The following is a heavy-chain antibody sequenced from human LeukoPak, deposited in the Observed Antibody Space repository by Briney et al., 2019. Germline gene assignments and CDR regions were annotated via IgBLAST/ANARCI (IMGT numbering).Heavy chain of an antibody. CDR1: GFTFSSYG. Sequence: GGSLRLSCAASGFTFSSYGMHWVRQAPGKGLEWVAVIWYDGTNKYYADSVKGRFTISRDNSKNTLYLQMNSLRAEDTAVYYCARTLTILDAFDIWCQGTMVTVSS. CDR2: IWYDGTNK. J-gene: IGHJ3*02. CDR3: ARTLTILDAFDI. V-gene: IGHV3-33*01. D-gene: IGHD3-9*01.